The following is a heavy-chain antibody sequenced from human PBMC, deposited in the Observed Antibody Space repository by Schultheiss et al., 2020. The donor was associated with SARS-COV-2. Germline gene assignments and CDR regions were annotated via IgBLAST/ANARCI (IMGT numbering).Heavy chain of an antibody. CDR1: GYTLTELS. D-gene: IGHD6-13*01. CDR2: INPNSGGT. J-gene: IGHJ6*02. CDR3: ARGLSSSWDRYYYYGMDV. Sequence: ASVKVSCKVSGYTLTELSMHWVRQAPGQGLEWMGWINPNSGGTNYAQKFQGRVTMTRNTSISTAYMELSSLRSEDTAVYYCARGLSSSWDRYYYYGMDVWGQGTTVTVSS. V-gene: IGHV1-2*02.